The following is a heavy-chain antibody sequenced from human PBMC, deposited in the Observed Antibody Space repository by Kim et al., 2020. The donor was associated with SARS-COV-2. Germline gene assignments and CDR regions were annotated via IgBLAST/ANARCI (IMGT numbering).Heavy chain of an antibody. Sequence: SETLSLTCTVSGGSISSSSYYWGWIRQPPGKGLEWIGSIYYSGSTYYNPSLKSRVTISVDTSKNQFSLKLSSVTAADTAVYYCARRGAEPLPKYYYDSSGYYTDGAFDIWGQGTMVTVSS. D-gene: IGHD3-22*01. J-gene: IGHJ3*02. CDR2: IYYSGST. CDR3: ARRGAEPLPKYYYDSSGYYTDGAFDI. CDR1: GGSISSSSYY. V-gene: IGHV4-39*01.